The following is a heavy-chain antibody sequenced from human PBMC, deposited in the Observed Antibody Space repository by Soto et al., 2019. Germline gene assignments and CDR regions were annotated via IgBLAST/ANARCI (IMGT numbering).Heavy chain of an antibody. Sequence: TLCLTCTVSDGSISSGRYYWSWIRQHPGKGLEWIAYIYYRGSTYYNPSLKSRVTISVDTSKNQFSLKVSSVTAADTAVYYCARSERDLLLMVSWGQGTLVTVSS. CDR1: DGSISSGRYY. J-gene: IGHJ5*02. V-gene: IGHV4-31*03. CDR2: IYYRGST. D-gene: IGHD2-8*01. CDR3: ARSERDLLLMVS.